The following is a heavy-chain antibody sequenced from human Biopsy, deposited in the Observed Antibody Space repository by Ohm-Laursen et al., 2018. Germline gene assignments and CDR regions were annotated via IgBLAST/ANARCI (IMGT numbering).Heavy chain of an antibody. J-gene: IGHJ3*02. CDR2: VYYSGST. V-gene: IGHV4-59*08. Sequence: SETLSLTCIVSGGSISSYYWTWIRQPPGKGLEWIGDVYYSGSTNRNPSLKSRVTILVDTSKNQFSLKLTSVTAADTAVYYCGRREVVITHDAFDTWGQGTMVTVSS. D-gene: IGHD3-22*01. CDR1: GGSISSYY. CDR3: GRREVVITHDAFDT.